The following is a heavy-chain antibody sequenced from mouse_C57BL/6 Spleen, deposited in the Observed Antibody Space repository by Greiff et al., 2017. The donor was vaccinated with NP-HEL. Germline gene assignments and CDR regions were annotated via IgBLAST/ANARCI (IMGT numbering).Heavy chain of an antibody. CDR3: ARDARVTGAMDD. CDR2: SRNRANDYTT. J-gene: IGHJ4*01. Sequence: EVQGVESGGGLVQSGRSLRLSCATSGFTFSDFYMEWVRQAPGKGLEWLAASRNRANDYTTEYSASVKGRFIVCRDNSQSILYLQMNALRAEDTAIYYCARDARVTGAMDDWGQGTSVTVSS. D-gene: IGHD2-2*01. CDR1: GFTFSDFY. V-gene: IGHV7-1*01.